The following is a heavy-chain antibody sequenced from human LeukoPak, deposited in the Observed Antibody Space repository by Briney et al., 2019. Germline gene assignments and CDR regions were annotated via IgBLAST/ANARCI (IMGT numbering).Heavy chain of an antibody. J-gene: IGHJ5*02. CDR1: GGSISSSSYY. V-gene: IGHV4-39*01. Sequence: SETLSLTCTVSGGSISSSSYYWGWIRQPPGKGLEWIGSIYYSGSTYYYPSLKSRVTISVDTSENQFSLKLSSVTAADTAVYYCARQSSSSSNWFDPWGQGTLVTVSS. D-gene: IGHD6-6*01. CDR3: ARQSSSSSNWFDP. CDR2: IYYSGST.